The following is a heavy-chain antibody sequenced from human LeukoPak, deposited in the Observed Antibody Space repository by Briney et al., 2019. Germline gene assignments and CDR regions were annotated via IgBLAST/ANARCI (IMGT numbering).Heavy chain of an antibody. CDR2: IYTSGST. D-gene: IGHD1-26*01. Sequence: PSETLSLTCAVYAGSFSGYYWSWIRQPPGKGLEWIGYIYTSGSTNYNPSLKSRVTISVDTSKNQFSLKLSSVTAADTAVYYCARHGVGATPVRFHWFDPWGQGTLVTVSS. J-gene: IGHJ5*02. CDR1: AGSFSGYY. CDR3: ARHGVGATPVRFHWFDP. V-gene: IGHV4-4*09.